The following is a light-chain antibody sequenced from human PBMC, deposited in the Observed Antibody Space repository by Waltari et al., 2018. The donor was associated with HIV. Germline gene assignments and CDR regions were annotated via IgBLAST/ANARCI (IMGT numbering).Light chain of an antibody. Sequence: QSALTQPASVSGSPGQSITISCTGTSSDVGGYHYVSWYQQFPGKAPKLMISEVRNRPSGVSDRLSASRSGNPASLPISGLQAEDEADYYGSSYTPGSTLVVFGTGTRVIVL. V-gene: IGLV2-14*01. J-gene: IGLJ1*01. CDR1: SSDVGGYHY. CDR3: SSYTPGSTLVV. CDR2: EVR.